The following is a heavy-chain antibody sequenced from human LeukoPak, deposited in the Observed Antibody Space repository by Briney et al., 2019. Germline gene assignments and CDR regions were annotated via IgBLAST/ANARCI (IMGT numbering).Heavy chain of an antibody. J-gene: IGHJ4*02. CDR1: GFTFSSYE. V-gene: IGHV3-48*03. CDR3: AREATTVTTVDY. D-gene: IGHD4-17*01. CDR2: ISSSGSTI. Sequence: GGSLRLSCAASGFTFSSYEMNWVRQAPGKGLEWVSYISSSGSTIYYADSVKGRFTISRDNAKNSLYLQMNSLRAEDTAVYYCAREATTVTTVDYWGQETLVTVSS.